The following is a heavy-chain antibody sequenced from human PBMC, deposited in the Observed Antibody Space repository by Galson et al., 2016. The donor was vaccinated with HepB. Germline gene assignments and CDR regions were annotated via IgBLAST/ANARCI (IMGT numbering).Heavy chain of an antibody. CDR3: ARVTVTNLGY. V-gene: IGHV1-2*06. CDR2: INPNSGGT. J-gene: IGHJ1*01. CDR1: GYTFSGNY. Sequence: SVKVSCKASGYTFSGNYMHWVRQAPGQGLEWLGRINPNSGGTNYAQNFQGRVTMTRDTSISTAYMELSRLRSDDTAIYYCARVTVTNLGYWGQGTLVTVSS. D-gene: IGHD4-17*01.